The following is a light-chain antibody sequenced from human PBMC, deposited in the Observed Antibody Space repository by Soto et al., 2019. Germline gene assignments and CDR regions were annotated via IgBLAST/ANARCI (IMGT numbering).Light chain of an antibody. CDR2: GAS. J-gene: IGKJ2*01. V-gene: IGKV1-39*01. CDR1: QTINRN. Sequence: DLQMTQSPSSLSASVGDRVTITCRASQTINRNLNWYQQKPGKAPKLLIYGASSLQSGVPSSFSGSGSGTDFTLTISSLQPEDFATYYCQQNYSTPDTFGQGTKLEIK. CDR3: QQNYSTPDT.